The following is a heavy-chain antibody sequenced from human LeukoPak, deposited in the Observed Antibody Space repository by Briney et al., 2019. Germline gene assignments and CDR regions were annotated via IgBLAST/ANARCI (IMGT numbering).Heavy chain of an antibody. D-gene: IGHD3-22*01. CDR1: GFTFSDYY. CDR2: ISSSGSTI. CDR3: ARRAGDYSHPYDY. Sequence: GGSLRLSCAASGFTFSDYYMSWIRQAPGKGLEWVSYISSSGSTIYYADSVKGRFTISRDNAKNSPYLQMNSLRAEDTAVYYCARRAGDYSHPYDYWGQGTLVTVSS. J-gene: IGHJ4*02. V-gene: IGHV3-11*01.